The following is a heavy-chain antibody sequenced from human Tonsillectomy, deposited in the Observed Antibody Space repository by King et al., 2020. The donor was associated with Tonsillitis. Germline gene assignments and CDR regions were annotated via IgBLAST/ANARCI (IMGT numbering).Heavy chain of an antibody. CDR2: IYYSGST. V-gene: IGHV4-39*01. J-gene: IGHJ3*02. D-gene: IGHD3-22*01. CDR3: ARLEIVVGGGLGAFDI. Sequence: QLQESGPGLVKPSETLSLTCTVSGGSISSSSYYWGWIRQPPGKGLEWIGSIYYSGSTYYNPSLKSRVTISVDTSKNQFSLKLSSVTAADTAVYYCARLEIVVGGGLGAFDIWGQGTMVTVSS. CDR1: GGSISSSSYY.